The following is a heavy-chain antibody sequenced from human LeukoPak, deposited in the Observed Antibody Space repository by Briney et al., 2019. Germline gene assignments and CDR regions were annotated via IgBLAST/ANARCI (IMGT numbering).Heavy chain of an antibody. J-gene: IGHJ6*03. CDR3: ARVTMVRGYYYYYYMDV. D-gene: IGHD3-10*01. CDR1: GGSISDYY. CDR2: FSYSGST. V-gene: IGHV4-59*01. Sequence: SETLSLTCTVSGGSISDYYWNWIRQPPGKELEWIGYFSYSGSTNYNPSLKSRVTISVDTSKNQFSLKLSSVTAADTAVYYCARVTMVRGYYYYYYMDVWGKGTTVTISS.